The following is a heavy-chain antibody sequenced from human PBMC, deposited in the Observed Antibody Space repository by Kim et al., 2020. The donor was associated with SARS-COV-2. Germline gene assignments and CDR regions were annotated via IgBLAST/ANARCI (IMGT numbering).Heavy chain of an antibody. CDR2: ISGSGAGT. Sequence: GGSLRLSCAASGFTFSTYAMSWVRQAPGKGLEWVSAISGSGAGTYYADSVKGRCTISRDNSKNTLYLQMNSLRAEDTAVYYCAKAPAYGGVDYWGQGTLVTVSS. D-gene: IGHD4-17*01. J-gene: IGHJ4*02. CDR1: GFTFSTYA. CDR3: AKAPAYGGVDY. V-gene: IGHV3-23*01.